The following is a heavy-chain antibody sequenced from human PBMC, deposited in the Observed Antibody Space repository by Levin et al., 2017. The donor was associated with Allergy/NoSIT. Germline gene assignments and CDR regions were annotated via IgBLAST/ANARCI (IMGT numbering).Heavy chain of an antibody. D-gene: IGHD3-10*01. V-gene: IGHV1-24*01. J-gene: IGHJ4*02. CDR2: FDPEDGET. CDR3: ATGVNLRLFDY. Sequence: GESLKISCKVSGYTLTELSMHWVRQAPGKGLEWMGGFDPEDGETIYAQKFQGRVTMTEDTSTDTAYMGLSSLRSEDTAVYYCATGVNLRLFDYWGQGTLVTVSS. CDR1: GYTLTELS.